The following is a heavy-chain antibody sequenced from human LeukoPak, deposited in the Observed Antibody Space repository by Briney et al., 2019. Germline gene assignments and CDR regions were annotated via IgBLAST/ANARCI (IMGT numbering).Heavy chain of an antibody. D-gene: IGHD3-10*01. CDR3: ARVSPNLGVWYFDL. V-gene: IGHV4-39*01. Sequence: NPSETLSLTCTVSGGSISSSSYYWGWIRQPPGKGLEWIGSIYYSGSTYYNPSLKSRVTISVDTSKNQFSLKLSSVTAADTAVYYCARVSPNLGVWYFDLWGRGTLVTVSS. CDR1: GGSISSSSYY. J-gene: IGHJ2*01. CDR2: IYYSGST.